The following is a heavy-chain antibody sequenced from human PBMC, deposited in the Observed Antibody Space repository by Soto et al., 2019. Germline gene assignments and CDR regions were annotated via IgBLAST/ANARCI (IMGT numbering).Heavy chain of an antibody. J-gene: IGHJ4*02. CDR3: ARRYAPRYSSGNNHFDL. CDR2: INHSGSP. Sequence: LSLTCNVSTGSIFSHSYYWAWIRQPPGKGLEWIGTINHSGSPYHNPSLKSRVTISVDSSKSQFSLTLTSVTVADTAVYCCARRYAPRYSSGNNHFDLWGQGTLVTVSS. D-gene: IGHD6-19*01. CDR1: TGSIFSHSYY. V-gene: IGHV4-39*01.